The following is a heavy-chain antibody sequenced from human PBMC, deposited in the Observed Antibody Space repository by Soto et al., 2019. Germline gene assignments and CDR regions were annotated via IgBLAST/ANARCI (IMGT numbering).Heavy chain of an antibody. Sequence: ASVKVSCKVSGYTLTELSMHWVRQAPGKGLEWMGGFDPEDGETIYAQKFQGRVTMTEDTSTDTAYMELSSLRSEATAVYYCATFTPITMIVTGAFDIWDQGTMVTVSS. CDR2: FDPEDGET. CDR1: GYTLTELS. V-gene: IGHV1-24*01. CDR3: ATFTPITMIVTGAFDI. J-gene: IGHJ3*02. D-gene: IGHD3-22*01.